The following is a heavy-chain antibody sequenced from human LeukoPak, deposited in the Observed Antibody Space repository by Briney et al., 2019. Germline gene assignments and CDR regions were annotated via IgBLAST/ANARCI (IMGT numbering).Heavy chain of an antibody. CDR3: ARGPPGGRIDY. V-gene: IGHV3-13*01. CDR1: GFTFSSYD. Sequence: GGSLRLSCAASGFTFSSYDMHWVRQATGKGLEWVSAIGTAGDTYYPGSVKGRFTISRENAKNSLYLQMNCLRAEDTAVYYCARGPPGGRIDYWGQGTLVTVSS. J-gene: IGHJ4*02. CDR2: IGTAGDT. D-gene: IGHD2-15*01.